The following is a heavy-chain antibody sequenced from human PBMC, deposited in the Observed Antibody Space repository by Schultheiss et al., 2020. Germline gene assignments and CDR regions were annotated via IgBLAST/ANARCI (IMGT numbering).Heavy chain of an antibody. Sequence: SVKVSCKASGGTFSSYAISWVRQAPGQGLEWMGGIIPIFGTANYAQKFQGRVTITADESTSTAYMELSSLRSEDTAVYYCAGTLPPSIPGVGVRVYYYGMDVWGQGTTVTVYS. CDR1: GGTFSSYA. CDR3: AGTLPPSIPGVGVRVYYYGMDV. J-gene: IGHJ6*02. D-gene: IGHD2-2*02. CDR2: IIPIFGTA. V-gene: IGHV1-69*13.